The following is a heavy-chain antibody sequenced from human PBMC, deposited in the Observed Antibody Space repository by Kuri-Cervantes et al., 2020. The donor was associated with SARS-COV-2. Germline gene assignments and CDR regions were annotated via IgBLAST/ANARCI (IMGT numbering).Heavy chain of an antibody. J-gene: IGHJ4*02. CDR3: ARGSAGGRYSNYVLDY. Sequence: ASVKVSCKASGYTFTGYYMHWVRQAPGQGLEWMGWINPSGGSTSYAQKFQGRVTMTRDTSTSTVYMELSSLRSEDTAVYYCARGSAGGRYSNYVLDYWGQGTLVTVSS. D-gene: IGHD4-11*01. V-gene: IGHV1-46*01. CDR2: INPSGGST. CDR1: GYTFTGYY.